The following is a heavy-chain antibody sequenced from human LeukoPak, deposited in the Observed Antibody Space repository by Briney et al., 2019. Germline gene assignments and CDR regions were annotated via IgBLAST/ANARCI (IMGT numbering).Heavy chain of an antibody. CDR3: ARAGPSSSWHQFDY. Sequence: PGGSLRLSCAASGLTVSRNYMSWVRQAPGKGLEWVSVIYSGGRTYYADSVKGRFTISRDNSKNTLYLQMNRLRAEDTAVYYCARAGPSSSWHQFDYWGQGTLVTVSS. D-gene: IGHD6-13*01. CDR1: GLTVSRNY. J-gene: IGHJ4*02. CDR2: IYSGGRT. V-gene: IGHV3-66*01.